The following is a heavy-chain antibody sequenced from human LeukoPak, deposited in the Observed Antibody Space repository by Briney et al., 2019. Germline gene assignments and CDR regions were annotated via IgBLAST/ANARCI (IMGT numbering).Heavy chain of an antibody. CDR2: ISGYNGDT. CDR3: ARDRFRQHHGGFFDY. V-gene: IGHV1-18*01. CDR1: GYTFTSYD. J-gene: IGHJ4*02. D-gene: IGHD3-3*01. Sequence: GASVKVSCKASGYTFTSYDINWVRQATGQGLEWMGWISGYNGDTNYAQNFQGRVTMTTDTSTGTGDMELRGLRSDDTAVYFCARDRFRQHHGGFFDYWGQGTLVIVSS.